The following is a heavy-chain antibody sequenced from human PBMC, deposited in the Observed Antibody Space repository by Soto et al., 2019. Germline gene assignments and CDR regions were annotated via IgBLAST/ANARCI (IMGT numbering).Heavy chain of an antibody. CDR1: GFTFSSYT. V-gene: IGHV3-21*02. J-gene: IGHJ4*02. Sequence: EVQLVESGGGLVKPGGSLRLSCEDSGFTFSSYTMNWVRRAPGKGLEWVSSISSRSTNTHYADSVRGRFTISRDNAKRSLYMQMNSLRAEDTAVHYCARGPLYYFDYWGQGTLVTVSS. CDR3: ARGPLYYFDY. CDR2: ISSRSTNT.